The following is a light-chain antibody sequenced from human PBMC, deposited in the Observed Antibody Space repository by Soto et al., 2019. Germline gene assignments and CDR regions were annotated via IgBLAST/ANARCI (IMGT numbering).Light chain of an antibody. V-gene: IGKV3-11*01. J-gene: IGKJ4*01. CDR1: QSVTTF. Sequence: EIVLTQSPVTLSLSPGERATLSCRASQSVTTFLAWYQQKPGQAPRLLIYDASKRATGIPARFSGSGSGTDFTLTISCLEPEDFAVYYCQQRSNWPLTFCGGTKVEIK. CDR2: DAS. CDR3: QQRSNWPLT.